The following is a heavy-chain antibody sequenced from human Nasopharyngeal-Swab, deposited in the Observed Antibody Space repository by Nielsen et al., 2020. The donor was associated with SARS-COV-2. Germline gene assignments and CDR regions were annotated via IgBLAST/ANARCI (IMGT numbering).Heavy chain of an antibody. V-gene: IGHV3-11*05. CDR3: ARDLGGGYCTTTNCPGS. Sequence: GESLKISCAASGFTFSDYYMSWIRQAPGKGLEWVSYISSSSSYTNYADSVKGRFSISRDSSTNTLYLQMNNMRAEDTAVYYCARDLGGGYCTTTNCPGSWGQGTLVTVSS. D-gene: IGHD2-2*01. J-gene: IGHJ1*01. CDR2: ISSSSSYT. CDR1: GFTFSDYY.